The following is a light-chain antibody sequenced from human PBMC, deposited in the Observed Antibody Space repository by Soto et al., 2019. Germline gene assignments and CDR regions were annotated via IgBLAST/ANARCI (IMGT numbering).Light chain of an antibody. V-gene: IGLV2-14*01. CDR2: DVN. Sequence: QSVLTQPASVSGSPGQSITISCTGTSSDVGGYNYVSWYQHHPGKAPKLLIYDVNNRPSGVSDRFSGSKSGNTASLTISGLQTEDEDDYYCSSYTSIITVVFGGGTKLTVL. J-gene: IGLJ2*01. CDR3: SSYTSIITVV. CDR1: SSDVGGYNY.